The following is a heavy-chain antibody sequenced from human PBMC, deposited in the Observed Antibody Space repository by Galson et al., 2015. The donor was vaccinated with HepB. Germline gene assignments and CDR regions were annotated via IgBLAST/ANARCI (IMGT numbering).Heavy chain of an antibody. CDR1: GGSISSSSYY. J-gene: IGHJ4*02. V-gene: IGHV4-39*01. CDR3: AKGDDSSGYYYPFDY. D-gene: IGHD3-22*01. CDR2: IYYSGST. Sequence: LSLTCTVSGGSISSSSYYWGWIRQPPGKGLEWIGSIYYSGSTYYNPSLKSRVTISVDTSKNQFSLKLSSVTAADTAVYYCAKGDDSSGYYYPFDYWGQGTLVTVSS.